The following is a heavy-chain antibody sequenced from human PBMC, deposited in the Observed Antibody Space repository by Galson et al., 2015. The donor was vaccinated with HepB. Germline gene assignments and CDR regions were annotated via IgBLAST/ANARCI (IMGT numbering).Heavy chain of an antibody. CDR2: ISAYNGNT. D-gene: IGHD3-3*01. J-gene: IGHJ4*02. Sequence: SVKVSCKASGYTFTSYGISWVRQAPGQGIEWMGWISAYNGNTNYAQKLQGRVTMTTDTSTSTAYMELRSLRSDDTAVYYCARGGAGSYYDFWSGYYPFDYWGQGTLVTVSS. CDR1: GYTFTSYG. CDR3: ARGGAGSYYDFWSGYYPFDY. V-gene: IGHV1-18*04.